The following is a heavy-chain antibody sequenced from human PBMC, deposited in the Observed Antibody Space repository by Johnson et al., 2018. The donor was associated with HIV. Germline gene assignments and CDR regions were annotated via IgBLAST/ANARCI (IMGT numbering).Heavy chain of an antibody. J-gene: IGHJ3*02. CDR3: ARAVYSSTSSCAFDI. CDR2: ISHEGSKT. D-gene: IGHD6-6*01. Sequence: QVQLVESGGGLIQPGGSLRLSCAASGFTVSGYYMSWVRQAPGKGLEWAAVISHEGSKTDYADSVNGRVTISRDNAKNTLYLQMNSLRAEDTAVYYCARAVYSSTSSCAFDIWGQGTMVTVSS. CDR1: GFTVSGYY. V-gene: IGHV3-30*03.